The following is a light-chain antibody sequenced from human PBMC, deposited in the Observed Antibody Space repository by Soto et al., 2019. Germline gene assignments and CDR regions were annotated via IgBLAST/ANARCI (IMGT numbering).Light chain of an antibody. Sequence: DIQMTQSPATLSASVGDRVTITCRASQSISSWLAWCQEKPGRAPKLLIYDASTLESGVPSRFSGSGSGTEFTLTISSLQPDDFATYYCQQYSSHDLLTFGGGTKVDIK. J-gene: IGKJ4*01. CDR1: QSISSW. CDR3: QQYSSHDLLT. V-gene: IGKV1-5*01. CDR2: DAS.